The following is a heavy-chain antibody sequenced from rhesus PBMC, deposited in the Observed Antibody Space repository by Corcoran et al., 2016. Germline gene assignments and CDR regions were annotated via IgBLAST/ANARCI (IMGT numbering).Heavy chain of an antibody. D-gene: IGHD2-21*01. CDR3: ARVGLGPNRFDV. CDR1: GGSISSSY. J-gene: IGHJ5-1*01. CDR2: IYGRCRTT. Sequence: QLQLQESGPGLVKPSETLSLTCAVSGGSISSSYWSWIRQAPGKGLEWIGYIYGRCRTTNYNPSLKSRITLSVDTSKNQLSLKLSSVTAADTAMYYCARVGLGPNRFDVWGAGVLVTVSS. V-gene: IGHV4-169*01.